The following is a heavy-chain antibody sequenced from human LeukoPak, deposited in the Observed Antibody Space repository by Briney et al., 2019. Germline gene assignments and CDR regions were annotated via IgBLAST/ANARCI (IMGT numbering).Heavy chain of an antibody. V-gene: IGHV1-46*01. CDR3: ARVEDCSGGSCYGGFVDY. Sequence: GASVKVSCKASGYTFTSYYMHWVRQAPGQGLEWMGIINPSSGSTSYAQKFQGRVTMTRDTSTSTVYMELSSLRSEDTAVYYCARVEDCSGGSCYGGFVDYWGQGTLVTVSS. CDR2: INPSSGST. CDR1: GYTFTSYY. J-gene: IGHJ4*02. D-gene: IGHD2-15*01.